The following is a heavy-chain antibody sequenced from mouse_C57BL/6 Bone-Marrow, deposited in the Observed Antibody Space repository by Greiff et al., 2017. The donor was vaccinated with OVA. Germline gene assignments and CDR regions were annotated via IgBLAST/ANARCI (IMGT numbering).Heavy chain of an antibody. D-gene: IGHD2-10*01. CDR1: GYTFTSYW. CDR2: IHPNSGST. J-gene: IGHJ4*01. V-gene: IGHV1-64*01. CDR3: ARSSYDSYAMDY. Sequence: VQLQESGAELVKPGASVKLSCKASGYTFTSYWMHWVKQRPGQGLEWIGMIHPNSGSTNYNEKFKSKATLTVDKSSSTAYMQLSSLTSEDSAVYYCARSSYDSYAMDYWGQGTSVTVSS.